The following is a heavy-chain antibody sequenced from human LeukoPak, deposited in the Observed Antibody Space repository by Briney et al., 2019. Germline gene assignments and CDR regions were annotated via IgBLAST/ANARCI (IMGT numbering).Heavy chain of an antibody. D-gene: IGHD2-15*01. Sequence: SVKVSCKASGGTFSSYAISWVRQAPGQGLEWMGGIIPIFGTANYAQKFQGRVTLTADKSTSTAYMELSSLRSEDTAVYYCARGKGYCSGGSCYSVGMDVWGKGTTVTVSS. CDR3: ARGKGYCSGGSCYSVGMDV. V-gene: IGHV1-69*06. J-gene: IGHJ6*04. CDR2: IIPIFGTA. CDR1: GGTFSSYA.